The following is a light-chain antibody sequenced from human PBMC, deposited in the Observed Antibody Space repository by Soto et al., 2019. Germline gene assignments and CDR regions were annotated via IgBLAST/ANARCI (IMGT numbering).Light chain of an antibody. CDR1: QSVLYSSNNKNY. J-gene: IGKJ3*01. CDR2: WAS. V-gene: IGKV4-1*01. Sequence: DIVMTQSPESLAVSLGERATINCKSSQSVLYSSNNKNYLAWYQQSPGQPPKVLIYWASTRESGVPDRFSGSGSGTDFTLTISSLQAKDVPIYYCQQYYNTPFTVGPGTRWIS. CDR3: QQYYNTPFT.